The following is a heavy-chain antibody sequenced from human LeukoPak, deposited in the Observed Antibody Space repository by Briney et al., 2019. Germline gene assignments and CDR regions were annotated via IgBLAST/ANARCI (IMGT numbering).Heavy chain of an antibody. CDR2: IYYSGST. J-gene: IGHJ6*03. V-gene: IGHV4-59*08. CDR3: ARGGDYYYYMDV. Sequence: ASETLSLTCTVSGGSISSYYWSWIRQPPGKGLEWIGYIYYSGSTNYNPSLKSRVTISVDTSKNQFSLKLSSVTAADTAVYYCARGGDYYYYMDVWGKGTTVTVSS. CDR1: GGSISSYY.